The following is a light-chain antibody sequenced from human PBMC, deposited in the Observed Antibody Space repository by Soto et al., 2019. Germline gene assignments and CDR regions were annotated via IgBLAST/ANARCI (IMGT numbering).Light chain of an antibody. Sequence: QSALTQPASVSGSPGQSITISCTGTSSDVGGFNYVSWYQQHPGKAPKLMIYDVTNRPSGVSYRFSGSKSGNTASLTISGLQAEDEADYYCNSYKRSSTYVFGTGTKLTVL. CDR1: SSDVGGFNY. CDR3: NSYKRSSTYV. J-gene: IGLJ1*01. V-gene: IGLV2-14*03. CDR2: DVT.